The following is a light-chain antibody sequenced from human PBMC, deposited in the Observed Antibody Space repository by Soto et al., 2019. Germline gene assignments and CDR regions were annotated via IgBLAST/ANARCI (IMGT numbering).Light chain of an antibody. CDR1: QTISSW. V-gene: IGKV1-5*03. CDR3: QQYYSYPWT. CDR2: KAS. J-gene: IGKJ1*01. Sequence: DITMTQSPSTLSGSVGDRVTITCRASQTISSWLAWYQQKPGKAPKLLIYKASTLKSGVPSRFSGSGSGTDFTLTISCLQSEDFATYYCQQYYSYPWTFGQGTKVDIK.